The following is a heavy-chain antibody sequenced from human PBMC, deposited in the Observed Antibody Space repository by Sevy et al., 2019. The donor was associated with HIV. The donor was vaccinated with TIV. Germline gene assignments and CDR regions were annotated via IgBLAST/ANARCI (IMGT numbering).Heavy chain of an antibody. D-gene: IGHD6-6*01. J-gene: IGHJ6*02. CDR1: GYTFTSYG. Sequence: ASVKVSCKASGYTFTSYGISWVRQAPGQGLEWMGWISAYNGNTNYAQKLQGRVTMTTDTSTSTAYMELRSRRSDDTAVYYCARDDEYSSSTGVYYYYYGMDVWGQGTTVTVSS. V-gene: IGHV1-18*01. CDR3: ARDDEYSSSTGVYYYYYGMDV. CDR2: ISAYNGNT.